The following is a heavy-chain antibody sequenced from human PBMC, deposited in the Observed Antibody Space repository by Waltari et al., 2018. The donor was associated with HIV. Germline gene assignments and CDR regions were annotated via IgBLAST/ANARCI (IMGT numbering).Heavy chain of an antibody. CDR1: GYNFNTYW. CDR2: IYPRDSAT. D-gene: IGHD3-22*01. CDR3: AAREATSDSSGYSEDF. V-gene: IGHV5-51*03. Sequence: EVQLVQSGAEVKKPGESLRISCKASGYNFNTYWIAWVRQMPGKGLEWMGTIYPRDSATRYSPSFQGQVTISADRSITTAYLQWSSLKASDTAMYYCAAREATSDSSGYSEDFWGQGTQVTISP. J-gene: IGHJ4*02.